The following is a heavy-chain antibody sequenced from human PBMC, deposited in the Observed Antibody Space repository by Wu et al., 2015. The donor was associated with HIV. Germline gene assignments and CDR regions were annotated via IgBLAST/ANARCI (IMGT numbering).Heavy chain of an antibody. V-gene: IGHV1-69*12. CDR3: ARASLYCSSTSCYTGAFDI. CDR2: IIPIFGTA. Sequence: QVQLVQSGAEVKKPGSSVKVSCKASGGTFSSYAISWVRQAPGQGLEWMGGIIPIFGTANYAQKFQGRVTITADESTSTAYMELSSLRSEDTAVYYCARASLYCSSTSCYTGAFDIWGQGDNGHRLF. D-gene: IGHD2-2*02. CDR1: GGTFSSYA. J-gene: IGHJ3*02.